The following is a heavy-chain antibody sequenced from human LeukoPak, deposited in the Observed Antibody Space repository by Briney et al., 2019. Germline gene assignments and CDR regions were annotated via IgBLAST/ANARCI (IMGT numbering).Heavy chain of an antibody. V-gene: IGHV1-2*02. D-gene: IGHD2-2*01. CDR3: ARLADCSSSRSRSFDY. Sequence: ASVKVSCKASGYPFTGYYLHWVRQAPGQGLEWMGWINPNSGFTNYAQKFQGRVTMTRDTSISTAYMELSRLRSDDTAVYYCARLADCSSSRSRSFDYWGQGTLVTVSS. J-gene: IGHJ4*02. CDR2: INPNSGFT. CDR1: GYPFTGYY.